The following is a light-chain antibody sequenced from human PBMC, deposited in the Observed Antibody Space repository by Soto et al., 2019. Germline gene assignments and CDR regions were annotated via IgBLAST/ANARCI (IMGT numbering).Light chain of an antibody. CDR1: RSVDSH. Sequence: EVVLTQSPATLSLSPGETATLSFRASRSVDSHLAWYQQKPGQAPRLLIYGASSRATGIPDRFSGSGSGTDFTLTISRLEPEDFAVYYCQQYGSSPITFGQGTRLEIK. V-gene: IGKV3-20*01. J-gene: IGKJ5*01. CDR2: GAS. CDR3: QQYGSSPIT.